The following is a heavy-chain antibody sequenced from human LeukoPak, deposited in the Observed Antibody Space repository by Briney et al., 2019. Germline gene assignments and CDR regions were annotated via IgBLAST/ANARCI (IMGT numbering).Heavy chain of an antibody. V-gene: IGHV4-61*02. CDR1: GGSISSGSYY. CDR3: VKEGF. Sequence: KPSETLSLTCTVSGGSISSGSYYWSWIRQPAGKGLEWIGRIYTSGSTYYNPSLKSRVTISQDTSKNQFSLKLDSVTAADTAVYYCVKEGFWGRGTLVTVSS. J-gene: IGHJ4*02. CDR2: IYTSGST.